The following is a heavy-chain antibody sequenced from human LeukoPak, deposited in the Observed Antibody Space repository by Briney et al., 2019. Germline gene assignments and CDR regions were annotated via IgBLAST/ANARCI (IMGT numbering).Heavy chain of an antibody. CDR1: GFTFGSPW. Sequence: GGSLRLSCAASGFTFGSPWMHWVRQAPGKGLVWVSRINSDGSATAYADSVKGRFTISRDNAENTLYLQMNSLRAEDTAVYYCARGAAGYHSSYFDYWGQGTLVTVSS. CDR2: INSDGSAT. V-gene: IGHV3-74*01. J-gene: IGHJ4*02. D-gene: IGHD3-16*02. CDR3: ARGAAGYHSSYFDY.